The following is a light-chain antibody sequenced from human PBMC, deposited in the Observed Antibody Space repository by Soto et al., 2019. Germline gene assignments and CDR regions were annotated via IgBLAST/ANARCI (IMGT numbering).Light chain of an antibody. CDR2: GES. CDR3: QQSCDIPIT. V-gene: IGKV1-39*01. CDR1: QSIRSY. Sequence: DIQMTQSPSSLSASIGDRVTITCRASQSIRSYVNWYQQKAGKAPKLLIYGESVLETGVPSRFGGSGTGRDFTLTINGRQPEYFATYFCQQSCDIPITFGPGTKGDF. J-gene: IGKJ3*01.